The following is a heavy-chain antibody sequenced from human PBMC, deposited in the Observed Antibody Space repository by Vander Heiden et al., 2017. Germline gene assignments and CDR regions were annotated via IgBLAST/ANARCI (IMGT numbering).Heavy chain of an antibody. CDR1: GFTFSSYA. J-gene: IGHJ3*02. CDR2: ISYDGSNK. CDR3: AIEKGTAIEGAFDI. V-gene: IGHV3-30*01. D-gene: IGHD5-18*01. Sequence: QLQLVESGGCVVQPGRSLRLSCAASGFTFSSYAMHWVRQAPGKGLEWVAVISYDGSNKYYADAVKGRFTISRDNSKNTLYLQMKSMRAEETAVYYFAIEKGTAIEGAFDIWGHGRMVTLSS.